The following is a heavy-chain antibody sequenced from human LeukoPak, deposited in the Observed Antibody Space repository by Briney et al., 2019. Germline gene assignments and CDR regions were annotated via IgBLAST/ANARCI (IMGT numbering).Heavy chain of an antibody. Sequence: GGSLRLSCAASGFTFSDYSMNWVRQAPGKGLEWVSYISSRSSTIYYADSVKGRFTISRDNAKNSLYLQMNSLRDEDTAVYYCARDHAPSGSLDYSDYWGQGTLVSVST. J-gene: IGHJ4*02. V-gene: IGHV3-48*02. CDR3: ARDHAPSGSLDYSDY. D-gene: IGHD1-26*01. CDR2: ISSRSSTI. CDR1: GFTFSDYS.